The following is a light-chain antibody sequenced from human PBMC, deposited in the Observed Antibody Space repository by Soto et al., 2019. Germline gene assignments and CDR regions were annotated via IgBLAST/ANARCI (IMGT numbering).Light chain of an antibody. J-gene: IGLJ2*01. V-gene: IGLV2-8*01. CDR3: SSYAGSNSVV. CDR2: EVT. CDR1: SNDVGGYNY. Sequence: QSALTQPPSASGSPGQSVTISCTGTSNDVGGYNYVSWYQQHPGKAPKLMIYEVTKWPSGVPDRFSGSKSGNTASLTVSGLQAEDEADYYCSSYAGSNSVVFGGGTKVTVL.